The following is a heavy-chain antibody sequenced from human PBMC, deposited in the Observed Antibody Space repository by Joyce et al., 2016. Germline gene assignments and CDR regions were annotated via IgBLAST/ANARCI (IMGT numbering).Heavy chain of an antibody. CDR2: VNPKSGGT. CDR1: GYTFSDHY. V-gene: IGHV1-2*02. Sequence: QVQLVHSGAEVKKTGASVKVSCKASGYTFSDHYIHWVRQAPGQGLKWRGWVNPKSGGTNYAEKFEGRVTMTRDTSISIVYMELSRLTSDDTAVYHCARGKAYYDYAWGSYRTFDYWGQGTLVTVSS. J-gene: IGHJ4*02. D-gene: IGHD3-16*02. CDR3: ARGKAYYDYAWGSYRTFDY.